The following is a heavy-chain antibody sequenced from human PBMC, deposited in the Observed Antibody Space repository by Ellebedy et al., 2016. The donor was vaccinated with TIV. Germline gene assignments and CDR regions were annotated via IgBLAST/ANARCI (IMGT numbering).Heavy chain of an antibody. J-gene: IGHJ3*02. CDR3: ARSQLGIGDFDI. Sequence: SGPTLVKPTQTLTLTCTLSGFSVSTSGAGVGWIRQPPGKALEWLALIYWDDDKRYSPSLKSSLAITKDSSKNQVVLTMTNVDPVDTATYYCARSQLGIGDFDIWGQGTMVTVSS. V-gene: IGHV2-5*02. CDR2: IYWDDDK. CDR1: GFSVSTSGAG. D-gene: IGHD3-16*01.